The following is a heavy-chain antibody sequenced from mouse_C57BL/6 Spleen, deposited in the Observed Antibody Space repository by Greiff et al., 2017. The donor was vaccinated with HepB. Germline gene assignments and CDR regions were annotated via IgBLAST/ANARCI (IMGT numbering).Heavy chain of an antibody. Sequence: EVKLMESGGGLVQPGGSMKLSCVASGFTFSNYWMNWVRQSPEKGLEWVAQIRLKSDNYATHYAESVKGRLTISRDDSKSSVYLQMNNLRAEDTGIYYCTAANWVFDYWGQGTTLTVSS. CDR3: TAANWVFDY. CDR2: IRLKSDNYAT. D-gene: IGHD4-1*01. J-gene: IGHJ2*01. V-gene: IGHV6-3*01. CDR1: GFTFSNYW.